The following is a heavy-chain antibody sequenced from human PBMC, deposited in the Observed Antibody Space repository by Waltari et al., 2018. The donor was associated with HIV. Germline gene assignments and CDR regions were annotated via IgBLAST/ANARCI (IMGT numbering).Heavy chain of an antibody. D-gene: IGHD5-12*01. CDR3: ARDRKMATIDWDY. V-gene: IGHV3-48*04. CDR1: GFTFSSYS. J-gene: IGHJ4*02. CDR2: ISSSSSTI. Sequence: EVQLVESGGGLVQPGGSLRLSCAASGFTFSSYSMNWVRQAPGKGLEWVSYISSSSSTIYYADSVKGRFTISRDNAKNSLYLQMNSLRAEDTAVYYCARDRKMATIDWDYWGQGTLVTVSS.